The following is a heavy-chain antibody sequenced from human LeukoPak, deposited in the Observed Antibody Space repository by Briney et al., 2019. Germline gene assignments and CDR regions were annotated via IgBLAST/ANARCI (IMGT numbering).Heavy chain of an antibody. CDR3: ARGGRVYYDFWSGYSAPDWFDP. V-gene: IGHV4-31*03. D-gene: IGHD3-3*01. J-gene: IGHJ5*02. CDR1: GGSISSGGYY. CDR2: IYYSGST. Sequence: PSQTLSLTCTVSGGSISSGGYYWSWIRQHPGKGLEWIGYIYYSGSTYYNPSLKSRVTISVDTSKNQFSLKLGSVTAADTAVYYCARGGRVYYDFWSGYSAPDWFDPWGQGTLVTVSS.